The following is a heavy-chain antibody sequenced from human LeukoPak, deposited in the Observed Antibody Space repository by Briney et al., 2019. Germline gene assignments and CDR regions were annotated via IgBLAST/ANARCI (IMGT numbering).Heavy chain of an antibody. D-gene: IGHD6-13*01. CDR2: VYYSGTT. CDR3: EREYSSSRYDY. V-gene: IGHV4-39*07. Sequence: KPSETLSLTCSVSGGSISSSGYYWGWIRQPPGKGLEWIGSVYYSGTTYYNPSLKSRVIISVDTSKNQFSLRLSSVTAADTAIYYCEREYSSSRYDYWGQGTPVSVSS. J-gene: IGHJ4*02. CDR1: GGSISSSGYY.